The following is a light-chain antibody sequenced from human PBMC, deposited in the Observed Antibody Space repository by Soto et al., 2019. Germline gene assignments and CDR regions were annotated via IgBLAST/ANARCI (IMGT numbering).Light chain of an antibody. CDR2: DAS. CDR3: QQYNSWPPIT. Sequence: VLTPSRATLSVSPGERATLSCRASESVSGNLGWYQQTPGQAPRLLIYDASTRATGIPDRFSGGGSGTEFTLTISSLQSEDFVVYYCQQYNSWPPITFGQGTRLEIK. V-gene: IGKV3-15*01. J-gene: IGKJ5*01. CDR1: ESVSGN.